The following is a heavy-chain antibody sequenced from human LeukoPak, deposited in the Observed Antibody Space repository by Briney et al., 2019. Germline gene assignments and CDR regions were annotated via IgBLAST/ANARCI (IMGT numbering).Heavy chain of an antibody. CDR2: LNPNSGGT. V-gene: IGHV1-2*02. CDR1: GYTFTGYY. D-gene: IGHD5-24*01. CDR3: AREWGRDGYNQYRFDY. Sequence: GASVKVSCKASGYTFTGYYMHWVRQAPGQGLEWMVWLNPNSGGTNYAQKFQGRVTMTRVTSISTAYMELSRLKSDDTAVYYCAREWGRDGYNQYRFDYWGQGTLVTVSS. J-gene: IGHJ4*02.